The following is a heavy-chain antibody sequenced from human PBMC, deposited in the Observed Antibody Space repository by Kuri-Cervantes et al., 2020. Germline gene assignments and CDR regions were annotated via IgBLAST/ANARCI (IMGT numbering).Heavy chain of an antibody. CDR3: ASQWLENFDY. CDR1: GYTFTGYY. V-gene: IGHV1-2*02. D-gene: IGHD6-19*01. J-gene: IGHJ4*02. CDR2: INPNSGGT. Sequence: GGSLRPSCKASGYTFTGYYMHWVRQAPGQGLEWMGWINPNSGGTNYAQKFQGRVTMTRDTSISTAYMELSRLRSDDTAVYYCASQWLENFDYWGQGTLVTVSS.